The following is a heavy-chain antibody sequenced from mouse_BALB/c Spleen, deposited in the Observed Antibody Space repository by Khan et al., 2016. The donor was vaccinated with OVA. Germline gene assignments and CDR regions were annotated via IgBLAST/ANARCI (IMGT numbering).Heavy chain of an antibody. V-gene: IGHV2-2*02. CDR2: IWSGGST. CDR1: GFSLTSYG. J-gene: IGHJ4*01. Sequence: QVQLQQSGPGLVQPSQSLSITCTVSGFSLTSYGVHWVRQSPGKGLEWLGEIWSGGSTDYNAAFISRLSISKDNPKSQVFFKMNSLQAIDTAIYXCARVVRLRGYYAMDYWGQGTSVTVSS. D-gene: IGHD2-14*01. CDR3: ARVVRLRGYYAMDY.